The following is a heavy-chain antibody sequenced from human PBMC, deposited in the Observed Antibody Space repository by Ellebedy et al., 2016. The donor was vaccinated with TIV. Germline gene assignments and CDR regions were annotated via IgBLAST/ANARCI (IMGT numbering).Heavy chain of an antibody. D-gene: IGHD3-3*01. CDR2: ISAYNSHT. V-gene: IGHV1-18*01. CDR3: ARVVGWSGSWRFDY. J-gene: IGHJ4*02. Sequence: ASVKVSCXASGYIFINYGVIWVRQAPGQGLEWMGWISAYNSHTNYAQKFQGRVTVTTDSSTNTAYMELRSLQSDDTAIYYCARVVGWSGSWRFDYWGQGTLVSVSS. CDR1: GYIFINYG.